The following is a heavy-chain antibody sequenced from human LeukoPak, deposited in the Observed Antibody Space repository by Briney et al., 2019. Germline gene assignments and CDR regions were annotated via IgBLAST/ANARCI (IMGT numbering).Heavy chain of an antibody. Sequence: ASVKVSCKASGYTFTGYYMHWLRQAPGQGLEWMGWINPNSGGTNYAQKFQGRVTMTRDTSISTAYMELSRLRSDDTAVFYCARDWASSHWDYWGQGTLVTVSS. CDR1: GYTFTGYY. J-gene: IGHJ4*02. CDR3: ARDWASSHWDY. V-gene: IGHV1-2*02. D-gene: IGHD6-13*01. CDR2: INPNSGGT.